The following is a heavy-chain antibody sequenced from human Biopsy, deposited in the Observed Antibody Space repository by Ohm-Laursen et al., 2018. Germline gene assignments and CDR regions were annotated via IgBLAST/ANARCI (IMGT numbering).Heavy chain of an antibody. CDR3: ARVGVGAPSIDYFDS. D-gene: IGHD1-26*01. Sequence: SDTLSLTCPVSGGSVSSGSYYWSWIRQPPGKGLEWIGYIYYSGSTNYDPSLKSRVTISVDRSKNHFSLELSSVTAADTAVYYCARVGVGAPSIDYFDSWGQGALVTVSS. CDR1: GGSVSSGSYY. J-gene: IGHJ4*02. V-gene: IGHV4-61*03. CDR2: IYYSGST.